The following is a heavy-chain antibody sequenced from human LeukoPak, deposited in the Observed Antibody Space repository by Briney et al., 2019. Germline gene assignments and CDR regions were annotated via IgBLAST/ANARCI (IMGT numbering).Heavy chain of an antibody. CDR2: INPNSGGT. CDR1: GYTFTGYY. J-gene: IGHJ4*02. Sequence: ASVKVSCKASGYTFTGYYMHWVRQAPGQGLEWIGWINPNSGGTNYAQKFQGRVTMTRDTSISTAYMELSRLRSDDTAVYYCARERYDFWSGYYTGPYYFDYWGQGTLVTVSS. V-gene: IGHV1-2*02. D-gene: IGHD3-3*01. CDR3: ARERYDFWSGYYTGPYYFDY.